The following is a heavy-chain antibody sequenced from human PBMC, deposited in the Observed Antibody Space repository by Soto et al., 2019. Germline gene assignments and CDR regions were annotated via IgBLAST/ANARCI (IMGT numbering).Heavy chain of an antibody. J-gene: IGHJ4*02. CDR2: INPSGGST. D-gene: IGHD6-19*01. CDR3: ARDIRYSSGWYNGYYFDY. CDR1: GYTFTSYY. Sequence: ASVKVSCKASGYTFTSYYMHWVRQAPGQGLEWMGIINPSGGSTSYAQKFQGRVTMTRDTSTSTVYMELSSLRSEDTAVHYCARDIRYSSGWYNGYYFDYWGQGTLVTVS. V-gene: IGHV1-46*01.